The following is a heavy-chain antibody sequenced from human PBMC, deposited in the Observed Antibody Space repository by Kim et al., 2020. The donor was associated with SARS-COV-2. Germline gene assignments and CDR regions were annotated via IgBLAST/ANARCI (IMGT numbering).Heavy chain of an antibody. D-gene: IGHD3-10*01. V-gene: IGHV4-59*08. CDR2: IYYTGNT. CDR3: ARQEYTVMVRGVLTSFDP. J-gene: IGHJ5*02. Sequence: SETLSLTCNVSGGSIRSYSWSWIRQPPGKGLEWIGYIYYTGNTNYNPSFKSRVTMSVDTAKNQFSLKVKSVTAADTAVYYCARQEYTVMVRGVLTSFDPWGRGTLITVSS. CDR1: GGSIRSYS.